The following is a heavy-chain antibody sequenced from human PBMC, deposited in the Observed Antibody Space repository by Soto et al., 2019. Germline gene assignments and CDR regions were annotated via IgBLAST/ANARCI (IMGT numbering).Heavy chain of an antibody. J-gene: IGHJ6*02. CDR3: ARGDCDFWSGYCRGPRADV. D-gene: IGHD3-3*01. V-gene: IGHV4-34*01. CDR2: TSHSGIT. CDR1: GGSFSPYF. Sequence: LPSVVYGGSFSPYFYTWIRQPPGKGLEWIGETSHSGITNYNPSLKSRVTISVHTSSNQFSLNLTSVTAADTAVYYCARGDCDFWSGYCRGPRADVWGQGTTVTVSS.